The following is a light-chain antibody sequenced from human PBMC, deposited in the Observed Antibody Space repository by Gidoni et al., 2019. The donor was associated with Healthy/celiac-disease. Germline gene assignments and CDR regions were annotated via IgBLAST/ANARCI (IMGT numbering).Light chain of an antibody. J-gene: IGLJ2*01. Sequence: QSVLTQPPSVSGAPGQRVTIPCTGSSSNIGAGYDVHWYQQLPGTAPTPLLDGNSHRPSGVPARFSGSKSGTSASLAITGLQAEDEADYYCQSYDSSLSGYVVFGGWTKLTVL. CDR2: GNS. CDR1: SSNIGAGYD. V-gene: IGLV1-40*01. CDR3: QSYDSSLSGYVV.